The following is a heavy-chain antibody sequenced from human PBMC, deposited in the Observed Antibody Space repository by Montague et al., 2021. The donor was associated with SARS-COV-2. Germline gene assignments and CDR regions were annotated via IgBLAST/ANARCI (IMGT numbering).Heavy chain of an antibody. V-gene: IGHV4-59*08. J-gene: IGHJ4*02. CDR1: GGPISSYY. D-gene: IGHD2-8*01. CDR3: ARLAVGYCTNGVCYTAFDY. Sequence: SETLSLTCTVSGGPISSYYWSWIRQPPGKGLEWIGYIYYSGSTNYNPSLKSRVTISVDTSKNQFSLKLSSVTAADRAVYYCARLAVGYCTNGVCYTAFDYWGQGTLVTVSS. CDR2: IYYSGST.